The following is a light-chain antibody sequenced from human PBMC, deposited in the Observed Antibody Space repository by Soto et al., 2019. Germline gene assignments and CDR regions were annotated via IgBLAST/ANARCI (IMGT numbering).Light chain of an antibody. CDR2: SAS. V-gene: IGKV3-15*01. Sequence: VMTQSPATLSVSPGERATLSCWASETVATNLAWYQQKPGQAPRLLISSASTRAAGISDRFRGSGSGTEFTLTISSLRSEDSAIYYCQQYFEWPPMTFGQGTKVDIK. J-gene: IGKJ1*01. CDR3: QQYFEWPPMT. CDR1: ETVATN.